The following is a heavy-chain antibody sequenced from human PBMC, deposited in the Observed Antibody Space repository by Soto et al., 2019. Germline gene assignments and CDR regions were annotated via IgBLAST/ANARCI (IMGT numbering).Heavy chain of an antibody. CDR3: AKDLKTTAVCPGYYDYGMDV. CDR2: LSGSGVST. CDR1: GFTFSNHV. J-gene: IGHJ6*02. D-gene: IGHD3-10*02. Sequence: EMQLLESGGGLVQPGGSLRISCAASGFTFSNHVMTWVRQAPGKGLEWVSALSGSGVSTFYADSVKGRFTISRDNSKNTLHLQMSSLRAEDTAVYYCAKDLKTTAVCPGYYDYGMDVWGQGTTVTVSS. V-gene: IGHV3-23*01.